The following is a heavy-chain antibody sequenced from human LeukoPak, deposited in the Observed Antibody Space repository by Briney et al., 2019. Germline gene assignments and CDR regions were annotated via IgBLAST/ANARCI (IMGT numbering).Heavy chain of an antibody. D-gene: IGHD4-17*01. Sequence: GGSLRLSCAASGFTFDDYGMSWVRKAPGKGLGWVSGINWNGGSTGYADSVKGRFTISRDNAKNSLYLQMNSLRAEDTALYYCARTHYGDYLMGYWGQGTLVTVSS. V-gene: IGHV3-20*04. CDR1: GFTFDDYG. CDR3: ARTHYGDYLMGY. CDR2: INWNGGST. J-gene: IGHJ4*02.